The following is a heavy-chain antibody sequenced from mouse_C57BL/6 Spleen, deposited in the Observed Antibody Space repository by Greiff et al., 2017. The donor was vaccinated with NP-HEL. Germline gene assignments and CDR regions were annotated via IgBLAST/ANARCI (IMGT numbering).Heavy chain of an antibody. CDR2: ILPGSGSN. J-gene: IGHJ3*01. CDR1: GYTFTGYW. Sequence: QVQLQQSGAELMKPGASVKLSCKATGYTFTGYWIEWVKQRPGHGLEWIGEILPGSGSNNYNEKFKGKATFTADTSSNPAYMQLSSLPTDDSAIDCCRRGGGSCAWFAYWGQGTLVTVSA. V-gene: IGHV1-9*01. CDR3: RRGGGSCAWFAY. D-gene: IGHD1-1*02.